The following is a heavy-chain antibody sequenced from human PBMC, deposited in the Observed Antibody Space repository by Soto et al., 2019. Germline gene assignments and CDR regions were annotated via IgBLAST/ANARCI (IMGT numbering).Heavy chain of an antibody. CDR2: IYYSGST. Sequence: SETLSLTCTVSGGSISSSSYYWGWIRQPPGKGLEWIGSIYYSGSTYYNPSLKSRVTISVDTSKNQFSLKLSSVTAADTAVYYCARLMGYSYGDYYFDSWGQGTMVSVS. CDR1: GGSISSSSYY. CDR3: ARLMGYSYGDYYFDS. D-gene: IGHD5-18*01. J-gene: IGHJ4*02. V-gene: IGHV4-39*01.